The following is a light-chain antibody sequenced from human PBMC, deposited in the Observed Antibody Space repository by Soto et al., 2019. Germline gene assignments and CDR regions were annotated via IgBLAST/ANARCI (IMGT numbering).Light chain of an antibody. J-gene: IGKJ4*01. CDR2: LGS. CDR3: MQTLHSPLT. CDR1: QSLLHSSGNNY. V-gene: IGKV2-28*01. Sequence: DIVMTQSPLSLPVTPGEPASISCRSSQSLLHSSGNNYLDWYLQKPGQSPQLLIYLGSNRASGVPDRFSGSGSGTDFTLKINRVEAEDVGVYYCMQTLHSPLTFGGGTRWIS.